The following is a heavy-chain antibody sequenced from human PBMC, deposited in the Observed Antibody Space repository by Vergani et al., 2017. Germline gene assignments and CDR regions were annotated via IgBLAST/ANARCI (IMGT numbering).Heavy chain of an antibody. CDR3: ARVPDYCGGDCYFGY. Sequence: EVQLLESGGGLVKPGGSLRLSCAASGFTFSSYSMNWVRQAPGKGLEWVSSISSSSSYIYYADSVKGRFTISRDNAKNSLYLQMNSLRAEDTAVYYCARVPDYCGGDCYFGYWGQGTLVTVSS. D-gene: IGHD2-21*02. J-gene: IGHJ4*02. CDR1: GFTFSSYS. V-gene: IGHV3-21*01. CDR2: ISSSSSYI.